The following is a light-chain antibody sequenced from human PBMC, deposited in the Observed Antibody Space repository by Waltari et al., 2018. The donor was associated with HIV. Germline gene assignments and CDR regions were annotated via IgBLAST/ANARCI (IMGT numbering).Light chain of an antibody. CDR1: QPISSTY. J-gene: IGKJ1*01. V-gene: IGKV3-20*01. CDR2: CAS. CDR3: QQYIGSPRT. Sequence: EIALTQSPGTLSLSPGERATLSCRASQPISSTYLAWYQQKPGQAHRLLIYCASSRATGIPDRFSGSGSGTDFTRTISSLEPEDCAVYYCQQYIGSPRTFGQGTKVELK.